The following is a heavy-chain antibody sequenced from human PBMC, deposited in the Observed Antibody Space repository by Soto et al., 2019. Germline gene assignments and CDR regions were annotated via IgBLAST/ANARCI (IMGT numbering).Heavy chain of an antibody. CDR2: MNPNSGNT. CDR1: GYTFTSYY. V-gene: IGHV1-8*01. J-gene: IGHJ6*02. CDR3: ATRKRSTYYDFWSGYPPGWYYYYGMDV. Sequence: ASVKVSCKASGYTFTSYYINWVRQATGQGLECMGWMNPNSGNTGYAQKFQGRVTMTRNTSISTAYMELSSLRSEDTAVYYCATRKRSTYYDFWSGYPPGWYYYYGMDVWGQGTTVTVSS. D-gene: IGHD3-3*01.